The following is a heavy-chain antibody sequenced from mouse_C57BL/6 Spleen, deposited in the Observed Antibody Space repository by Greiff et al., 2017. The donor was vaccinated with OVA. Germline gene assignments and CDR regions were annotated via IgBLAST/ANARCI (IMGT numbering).Heavy chain of an antibody. CDR2: INPNNGGT. CDR3: ARDRHWYFDV. Sequence: VQLKQSGPELVKPGASVKMSCKASGYTFTDYNMHWVKQSHGKSLEWIGYINPNNGGTSYNQKFKSKATLTVNKSSSTAYMELRSLTSEDSAVYYCARDRHWYFDVWGTGTTVTVSS. V-gene: IGHV1-22*01. CDR1: GYTFTDYN. J-gene: IGHJ1*03.